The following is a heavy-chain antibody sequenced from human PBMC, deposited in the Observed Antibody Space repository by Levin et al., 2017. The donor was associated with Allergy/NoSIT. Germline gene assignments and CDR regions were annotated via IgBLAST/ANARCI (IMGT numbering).Heavy chain of an antibody. V-gene: IGHV3-23*01. CDR3: AKPYPSGRFIFDY. CDR2: IRDSDGST. Sequence: GESLKISCAASGFTFSTYAMNWVRQAPGKGLEWVSVIRDSDGSTSYADSVKGRFTISRDNSKNTLYLQMNSLRVEDTAVYYCAKPYPSGRFIFDYWGQGTLVIVSS. J-gene: IGHJ4*02. CDR1: GFTFSTYA. D-gene: IGHD3-10*01.